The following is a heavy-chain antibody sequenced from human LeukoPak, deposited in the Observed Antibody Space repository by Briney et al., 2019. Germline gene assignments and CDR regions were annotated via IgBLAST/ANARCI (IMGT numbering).Heavy chain of an antibody. CDR1: GFTFSSYA. CDR2: ISYDGSNK. CDR3: ARTDRIAAAGNFDY. V-gene: IGHV3-30-3*01. D-gene: IGHD6-13*01. J-gene: IGHJ4*02. Sequence: PGRSLRLSCAASGFTFSSYAMQWVRQAPGKGLGWVAVISYDGSNKYYADSVKGRFTISRDNSKNTLYLQMNSLRAEDKAVYYCARTDRIAAAGNFDYWGQGTLVTVSS.